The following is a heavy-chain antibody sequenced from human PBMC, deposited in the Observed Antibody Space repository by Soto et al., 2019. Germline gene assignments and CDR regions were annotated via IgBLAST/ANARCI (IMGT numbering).Heavy chain of an antibody. Sequence: QVQLVESGGGVVQPGRSLRLSCAASGFTFSSYAMHWVRQAPGKGLEWVAVISYDGSNKYYADSVKGRFTISRDNSKNTLYLQMNSLRAEDTAVYYCARDRPAVAGTYYYGMDVWGQGTTVTVSS. CDR3: ARDRPAVAGTYYYGMDV. V-gene: IGHV3-30-3*01. CDR1: GFTFSSYA. CDR2: ISYDGSNK. J-gene: IGHJ6*02. D-gene: IGHD6-19*01.